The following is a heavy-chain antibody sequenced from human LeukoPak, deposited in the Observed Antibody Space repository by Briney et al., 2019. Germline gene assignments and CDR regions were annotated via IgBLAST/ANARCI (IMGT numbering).Heavy chain of an antibody. CDR1: GFTFSSYA. J-gene: IGHJ4*02. CDR2: ISGSGGST. Sequence: SGGSLRLSCAASGFTFSSYAMSWVRQAPGKGLEWVSAISGSGGSTYYADSVKGRFTISRDNSKNTLYLQMNSLRAEDTAVYYCAKTYYYDSSGYRRSLGSPADYWGQGTLVTVSS. D-gene: IGHD3-22*01. CDR3: AKTYYYDSSGYRRSLGSPADY. V-gene: IGHV3-23*01.